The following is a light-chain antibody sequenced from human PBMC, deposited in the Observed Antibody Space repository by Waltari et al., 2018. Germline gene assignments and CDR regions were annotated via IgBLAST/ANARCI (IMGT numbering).Light chain of an antibody. J-gene: IGLJ2*01. CDR1: FSNIESHT. V-gene: IGLV1-44*01. Sequence: QSVLTQPPSASGTPGQRVAISCSGSFSNIESHTVNWYQQLPGTAPKLLIYSDNQRPSGVPDRFSGSNSGTSASLAISGLQSEDEADYYCAAWDDSLNGIVFGGGTKLTVL. CDR3: AAWDDSLNGIV. CDR2: SDN.